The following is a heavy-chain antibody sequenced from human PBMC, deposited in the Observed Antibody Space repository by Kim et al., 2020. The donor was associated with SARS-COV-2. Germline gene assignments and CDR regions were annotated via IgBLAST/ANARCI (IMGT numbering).Heavy chain of an antibody. D-gene: IGHD4-17*01. CDR2: IWYDGSNK. CDR1: GFTFSSYG. J-gene: IGHJ4*02. CDR3: AREGSYGDYAGVLDY. Sequence: GGSLRLSCAASGFTFSSYGMHWVRQAPGKGLEWVAVIWYDGSNKYYADSVKGRFTISRDNSKNTLYLQMNSLRAEDTAVYYCAREGSYGDYAGVLDYWGQGTLVTVSS. V-gene: IGHV3-33*01.